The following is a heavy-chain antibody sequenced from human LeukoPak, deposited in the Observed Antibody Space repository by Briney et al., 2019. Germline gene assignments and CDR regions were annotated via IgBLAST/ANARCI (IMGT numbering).Heavy chain of an antibody. Sequence: SVKVSCKXSGGTFSSYAISWVRQAPGQGLEWMGRIIPIFGTANYAQKFQGRVTITTDESTSTPYMELSSLRSEDTAVYYCARIAAARAFDIWGQGTMVTVSS. D-gene: IGHD6-13*01. CDR2: IIPIFGTA. CDR3: ARIAAARAFDI. V-gene: IGHV1-69*05. J-gene: IGHJ3*02. CDR1: GGTFSSYA.